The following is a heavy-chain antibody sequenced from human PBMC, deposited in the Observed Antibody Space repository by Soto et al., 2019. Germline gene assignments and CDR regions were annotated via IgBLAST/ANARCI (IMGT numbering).Heavy chain of an antibody. CDR3: ARSYYDSSGFSNDAFDI. J-gene: IGHJ3*02. D-gene: IGHD3-22*01. Sequence: QVQLVQSGAEVKKPGASVKVSCKASGYTFTGYYMHWVRQAPGQGLEWMGWINPNSGGTNYAQKFQGWVTMTRDTSISTAYMELSRLRSDDTAVYYCARSYYDSSGFSNDAFDIWGQGIMVTVSS. CDR2: INPNSGGT. V-gene: IGHV1-2*04. CDR1: GYTFTGYY.